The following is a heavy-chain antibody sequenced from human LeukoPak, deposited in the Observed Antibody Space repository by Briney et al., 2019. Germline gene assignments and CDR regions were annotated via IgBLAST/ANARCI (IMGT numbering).Heavy chain of an antibody. J-gene: IGHJ4*02. CDR3: ARLEAVAGSYYFDY. CDR2: IYPGDSDT. CDR1: GYSFTIYW. D-gene: IGHD6-19*01. V-gene: IGHV5-51*01. Sequence: ESLTLSFSGSGYSFTIYWIGWVRQMPGKGLEWMGIIYPGDSDTRYNPSFQGQVTISADKSISTAYLQWSSLKASDTAMYYCARLEAVAGSYYFDYWGQGTLVTVSS.